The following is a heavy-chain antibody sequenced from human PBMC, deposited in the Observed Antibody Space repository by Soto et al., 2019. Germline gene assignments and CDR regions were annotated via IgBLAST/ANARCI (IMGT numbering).Heavy chain of an antibody. CDR1: GFTFSSYA. Sequence: PGGSLRLSCAASGFTFSSYAMSWVRQAPGKGLEWVSAISGSGGSTYYADSVKGRFTISRDNSKNTLYLQMNSLRAEDTAVYYCAKDRIGYCSSTSCYTVPYWFDPWGQGTLVTVSS. D-gene: IGHD2-2*02. J-gene: IGHJ5*02. CDR2: ISGSGGST. CDR3: AKDRIGYCSSTSCYTVPYWFDP. V-gene: IGHV3-23*01.